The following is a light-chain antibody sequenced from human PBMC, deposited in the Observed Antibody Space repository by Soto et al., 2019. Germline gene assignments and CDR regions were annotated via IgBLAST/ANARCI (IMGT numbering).Light chain of an antibody. CDR3: QQDGGSPPYT. CDR1: QSVSSSY. V-gene: IGKV3-20*01. J-gene: IGKJ2*01. Sequence: EIVLTQSPGTLSLSPGERATLSCRASQSVSSSYLAWYQQKPGQAPRLLIYGASSTATGIPDRFSGSGSGTDFTLTISRLEPEDFAVYYCQQDGGSPPYTFGQGTKLEIK. CDR2: GAS.